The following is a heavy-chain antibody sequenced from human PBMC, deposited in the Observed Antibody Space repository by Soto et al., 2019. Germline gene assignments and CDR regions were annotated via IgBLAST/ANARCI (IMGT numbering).Heavy chain of an antibody. V-gene: IGHV3-53*02. Sequence: QLVETGGGLIQPGTSLTLSCAASGFSVSSNYMTWVRQAPGKGLEWVSFVYSGGATFYADSVKGRFILSRDDSQNTMYLKMNNLRAEDTAFYYCARVPGRLWGRGTLVTVAS. D-gene: IGHD3-10*01. CDR3: ARVPGRL. CDR1: GFSVSSNY. J-gene: IGHJ4*02. CDR2: VYSGGAT.